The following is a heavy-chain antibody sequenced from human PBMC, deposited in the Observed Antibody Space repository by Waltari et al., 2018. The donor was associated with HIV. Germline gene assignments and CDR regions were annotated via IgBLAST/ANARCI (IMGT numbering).Heavy chain of an antibody. D-gene: IGHD6-13*01. CDR3: ARAGEQQLAVHPYDY. V-gene: IGHV4-4*07. CDR2: IYTSGSN. J-gene: IGHJ4*02. CDR1: GGSISSYY. Sequence: QVQLQESGPGLVKPSETLSLTCTVSGGSISSYYWSWLRQPAGKGLGWIGRIYTSGSNNYTHSLERRDTMSVDTCKNQFSQKLSSVTAANTAVYYCARAGEQQLAVHPYDYWGQRTLVTVSS.